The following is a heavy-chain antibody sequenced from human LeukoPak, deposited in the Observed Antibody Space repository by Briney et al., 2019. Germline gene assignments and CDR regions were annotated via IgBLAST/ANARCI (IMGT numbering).Heavy chain of an antibody. Sequence: GGSLRLSCAASGFTFDDYAMHWVRQAPGKGLEWVSLISWDGGSTYYADSVKGRFTISRDNSKNSLYLQMNSLRAEDTALYYCARDTPAYCGGDCYPDYWGQGTLVTVSS. V-gene: IGHV3-43D*03. CDR2: ISWDGGST. J-gene: IGHJ4*02. CDR3: ARDTPAYCGGDCYPDY. D-gene: IGHD2-21*01. CDR1: GFTFDDYA.